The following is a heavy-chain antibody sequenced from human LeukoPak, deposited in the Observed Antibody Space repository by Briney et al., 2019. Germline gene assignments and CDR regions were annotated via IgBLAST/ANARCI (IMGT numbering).Heavy chain of an antibody. Sequence: SETLSLTCAVYGGSFSGYYWSWIRQPPGKGLEWIGEIYHSGSTNYNPSLKSRVTISVDTSKNRFSLKLNSVTAADTAVYYCARDYYGSGSSFDYWGQGTLVTVSS. J-gene: IGHJ4*02. CDR1: GGSFSGYY. V-gene: IGHV4-34*01. CDR3: ARDYYGSGSSFDY. CDR2: IYHSGST. D-gene: IGHD3-10*01.